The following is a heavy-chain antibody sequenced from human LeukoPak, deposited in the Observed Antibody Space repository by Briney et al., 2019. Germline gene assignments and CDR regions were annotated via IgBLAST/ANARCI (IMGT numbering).Heavy chain of an antibody. V-gene: IGHV3-53*01. CDR3: ARASSWNGVVSHSEY. Sequence: GGSLRLSCAASGFTVSSNYMSWVRQAPGKGLEWVSVLYSGDSTYYADSVKGRFTISRDNSKNTLYLQMNSLRAEDTAVYYCARASSWNGVVSHSEYWGQGALVTVSS. CDR2: LYSGDST. CDR1: GFTVSSNY. D-gene: IGHD3-3*01. J-gene: IGHJ4*02.